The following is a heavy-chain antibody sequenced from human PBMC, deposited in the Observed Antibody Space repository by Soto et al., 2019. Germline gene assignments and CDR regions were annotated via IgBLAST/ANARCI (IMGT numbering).Heavy chain of an antibody. CDR1: GYTFTSYA. V-gene: IGHV1-3*01. CDR2: FNAGNGNT. CDR3: ARERIAVAGRGFDY. D-gene: IGHD6-19*01. J-gene: IGHJ4*02. Sequence: QVQLVQSGAEVKKPGASVKVSCKASGYTFTSYAMHWVRQAPGQRLEWMGWFNAGNGNTKNSQKFQGRVTITRDTSASTAYMELSSLRSEDTAVYYCARERIAVAGRGFDYWGQGTLVTVSS.